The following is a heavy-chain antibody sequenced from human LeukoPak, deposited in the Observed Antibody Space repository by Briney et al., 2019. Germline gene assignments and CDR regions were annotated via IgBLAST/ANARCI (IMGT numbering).Heavy chain of an antibody. CDR3: AKVPVAGLPTYFDY. V-gene: IGHV3-48*01. CDR1: GFSFSTYN. Sequence: PGGSLRLSCAASGFSFSTYNMNWVRQAPGKGPEWISHISSSSSTIYYADSVKGRFTISRDNAKSSLYLQMNSLRAEDTAVYYCAKVPVAGLPTYFDYWGQGTLVTVSS. D-gene: IGHD6-19*01. J-gene: IGHJ4*02. CDR2: ISSSSSTI.